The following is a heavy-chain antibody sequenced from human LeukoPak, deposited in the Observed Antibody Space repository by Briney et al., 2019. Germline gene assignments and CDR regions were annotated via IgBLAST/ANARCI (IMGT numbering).Heavy chain of an antibody. D-gene: IGHD4-17*01. CDR3: ARRRATVSYYYYYYMDV. Sequence: PSETLSLTCSVSGGSISSYYWNWIRQPPGKGLEWIGYIFYSGRTTYNPSLKSRVTIYTSKNQFSLKLSSVTAADTAVYYCARRRATVSYYYYYYMDVWGKGTTVTISS. CDR2: IFYSGRT. V-gene: IGHV4-59*12. J-gene: IGHJ6*03. CDR1: GGSISSYY.